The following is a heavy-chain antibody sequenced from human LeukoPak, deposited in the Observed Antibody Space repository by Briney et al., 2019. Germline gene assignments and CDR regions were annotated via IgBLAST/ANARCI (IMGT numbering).Heavy chain of an antibody. V-gene: IGHV1-18*01. D-gene: IGHD2-21*02. Sequence: ASVKVSCKASGYTFTSDGISCVRQAPGQGLEWMGRISAYNGNTNYAQKLQGRVTMTTDTSTSTAYMELRSLRSDDTAVYYCARDLEPVVVTAKRGFDCWGQGTLVTVAS. CDR1: GYTFTSDG. J-gene: IGHJ4*02. CDR3: ARDLEPVVVTAKRGFDC. CDR2: ISAYNGNT.